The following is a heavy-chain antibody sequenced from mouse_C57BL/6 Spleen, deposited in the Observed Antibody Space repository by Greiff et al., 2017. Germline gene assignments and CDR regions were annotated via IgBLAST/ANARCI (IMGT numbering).Heavy chain of an antibody. CDR1: GFSFNTYA. CDR3: VRVYGNHAMDD. J-gene: IGHJ4*01. CDR2: IRSESNNYAT. V-gene: IGHV10-1*01. D-gene: IGHD2-1*01. Sequence: EVQRVESGGGLVQPKGSLKLSCAASGFSFNTYAMNWVRQAPGKGLEWVARIRSESNNYATYYADSVKDRFTISRDDSESMLYLQMNNLKTEDTAMYYCVRVYGNHAMDDWGQGTSVTVDS.